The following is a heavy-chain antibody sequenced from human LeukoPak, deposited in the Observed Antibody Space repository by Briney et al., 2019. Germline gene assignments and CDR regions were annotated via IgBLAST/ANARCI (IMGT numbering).Heavy chain of an antibody. CDR1: GFTFSSYA. J-gene: IGHJ3*02. CDR3: AKDFGIVVVFDAFDI. CDR2: ISDSGGST. V-gene: IGHV3-23*01. Sequence: QFGGSLRLSCAASGFTFSSYAMSWVRQAPGKGLEWVSAISDSGGSTCYADSVKGRFTISRDNSKNTLYLQMNSLRAEDTAVYYCAKDFGIVVVFDAFDIWGQGTMVTVSS. D-gene: IGHD3-22*01.